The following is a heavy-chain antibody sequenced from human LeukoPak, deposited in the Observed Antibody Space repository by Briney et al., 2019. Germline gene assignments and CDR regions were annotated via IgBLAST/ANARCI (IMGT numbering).Heavy chain of an antibody. Sequence: PGGSLRLSCAASGFTFSSYSMNWVRQAPGKGLEWVSSISSSSSYIYYADSVKGRFTISRDNAKNSLYLEMNSLRAEDTAVYYCARADNYDILTGYSDYWGQGTLVTVSS. D-gene: IGHD3-9*01. CDR2: ISSSSSYI. CDR1: GFTFSSYS. CDR3: ARADNYDILTGYSDY. J-gene: IGHJ4*02. V-gene: IGHV3-21*01.